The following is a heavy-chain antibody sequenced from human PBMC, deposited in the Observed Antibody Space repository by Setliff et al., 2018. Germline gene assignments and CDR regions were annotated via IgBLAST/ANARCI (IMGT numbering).Heavy chain of an antibody. CDR3: ARGYSGYDYLKPFDY. Sequence: PSETLSLTCAVYGGSFSGYYWSWIRQPPGKGLEWIGSIYHSGSTYYNPSLKSRVTISVDTSKNQFSLKLSSVTAADTAVYYCARGYSGYDYLKPFDYWGQGTLVTVSS. J-gene: IGHJ4*02. D-gene: IGHD5-12*01. V-gene: IGHV4-34*01. CDR2: IYHSGST. CDR1: GGSFSGYY.